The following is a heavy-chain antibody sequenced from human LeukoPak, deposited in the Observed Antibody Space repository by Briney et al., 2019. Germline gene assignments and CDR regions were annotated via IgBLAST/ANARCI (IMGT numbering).Heavy chain of an antibody. Sequence: SETLSLTCTVSGGSISSSSYYWGWIRQPPGKGLDWIGSLSSSGNTYYNPSLKSRVAISVDTSKNQFSLKLSSVTAADTAVYYCARMRAACYFDYWGQGTLVTVSS. CDR1: GGSISSSSYY. J-gene: IGHJ4*02. D-gene: IGHD6-13*01. CDR2: LSSSGNT. CDR3: ARMRAACYFDY. V-gene: IGHV4-39*01.